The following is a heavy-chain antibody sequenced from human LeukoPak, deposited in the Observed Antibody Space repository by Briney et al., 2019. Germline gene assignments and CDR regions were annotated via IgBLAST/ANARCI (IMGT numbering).Heavy chain of an antibody. Sequence: PSETLSLTCTVSGGSISSSSYSWGWIRQPPGKGLEWIGSIYYSGSTYYNPSLKSRVTISVDTSKNQFSLKLSSVTAADTAVYYCASRTAVAAQFDYWGQGTLVTVSS. CDR3: ASRTAVAAQFDY. J-gene: IGHJ4*02. D-gene: IGHD6-19*01. CDR1: GGSISSSSYS. V-gene: IGHV4-39*01. CDR2: IYYSGST.